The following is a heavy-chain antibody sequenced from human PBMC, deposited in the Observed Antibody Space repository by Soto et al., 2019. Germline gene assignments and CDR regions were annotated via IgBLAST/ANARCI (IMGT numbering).Heavy chain of an antibody. CDR1: GYTFTSYA. D-gene: IGHD6-6*01. CDR3: AAYSSSPQGDWFDP. V-gene: IGHV1-18*01. Sequence: ASVKVSCKASGYTFTSYAMHWVRQAPGQGLEWMGWISAYNGNTNYAQKLQGRVTMTTDTSTSTAYMELRSLRSDDTAVYYCAAYSSSPQGDWFDPWGQGTLVTVSS. J-gene: IGHJ5*02. CDR2: ISAYNGNT.